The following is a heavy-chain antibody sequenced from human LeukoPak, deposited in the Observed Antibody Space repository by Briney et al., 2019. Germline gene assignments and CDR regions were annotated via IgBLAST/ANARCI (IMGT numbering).Heavy chain of an antibody. CDR2: ISYDGTNK. Sequence: GGSLRLSCSASGFTFSSYAIHWVRQAPGKGLEWVASISYDGTNKYYADSVKGRFTISRDNSNNTLDLQVNSLRSEDTAVYYCAREGSFYDSSGLDYWGQGTLVTVSS. D-gene: IGHD3-22*01. CDR3: AREGSFYDSSGLDY. J-gene: IGHJ4*02. V-gene: IGHV3-30*04. CDR1: GFTFSSYA.